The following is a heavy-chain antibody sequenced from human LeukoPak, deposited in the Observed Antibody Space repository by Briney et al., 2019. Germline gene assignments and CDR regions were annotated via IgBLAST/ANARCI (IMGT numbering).Heavy chain of an antibody. CDR2: ISAYNGNT. CDR1: GYTFTSYG. Sequence: ASVKVSCKASGYTFTSYGISWVRQAPGQGLEWMGWISAYNGNTNYAQKLQGRVTMTTDTSTSTAYMELRSLRSDDTAVYYSARGGRYCSSTSCYTEFDYWGQGTLVTVSS. V-gene: IGHV1-18*01. CDR3: ARGGRYCSSTSCYTEFDY. J-gene: IGHJ4*02. D-gene: IGHD2-2*02.